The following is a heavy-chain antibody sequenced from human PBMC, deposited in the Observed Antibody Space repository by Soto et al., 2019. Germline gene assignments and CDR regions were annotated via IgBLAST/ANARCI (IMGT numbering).Heavy chain of an antibody. CDR2: INPSGGST. J-gene: IGHJ6*02. V-gene: IGHV1-46*01. CDR1: GYTFTSYY. D-gene: IGHD2-8*01. CDR3: AIPYEGRSMVDGVDYYYYYGMDV. Sequence: GASVKVSCKASGYTFTSYYMHWVRQAPGQGLEWMGIINPSGGSTSYAQKFQGRVTMTRDTSTSTVYMELSSLRSEDTAVYYCAIPYEGRSMVDGVDYYYYYGMDVWGQGTTVTVSS.